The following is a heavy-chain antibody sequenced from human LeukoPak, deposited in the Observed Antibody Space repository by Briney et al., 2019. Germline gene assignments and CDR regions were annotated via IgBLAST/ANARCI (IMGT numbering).Heavy chain of an antibody. V-gene: IGHV1-69*13. CDR3: ARDYYGSGSYEWAFDI. D-gene: IGHD3-10*01. CDR1: GGTFSSYA. J-gene: IGHJ3*02. Sequence: ASVKVSCKASGGTFSSYAISWVRQAPGQGLEWMGGIIPIFGTTNYAQKFQGRVTITADESTSTAYMELSSLRSEDTAVYYCARDYYGSGSYEWAFDIWGQGTMVTVSS. CDR2: IIPIFGTT.